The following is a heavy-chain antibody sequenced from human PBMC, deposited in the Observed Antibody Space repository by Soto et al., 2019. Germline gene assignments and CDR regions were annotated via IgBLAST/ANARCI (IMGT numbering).Heavy chain of an antibody. CDR1: GFTFSNAW. J-gene: IGHJ3*02. V-gene: IGHV3-15*07. D-gene: IGHD3-22*01. Sequence: EVQLVESGGGLVKPGGSLRLSCAASGFTFSNAWMNWVRQAPGKGLEWVGRIKSKTDGGTTDYAAPVKGRFTISRDDSKNTLYLQMNSLKTEDTAVYYCTTEEGITMIVVANGAENAFDIWGQGTMVTVSS. CDR2: IKSKTDGGTT. CDR3: TTEEGITMIVVANGAENAFDI.